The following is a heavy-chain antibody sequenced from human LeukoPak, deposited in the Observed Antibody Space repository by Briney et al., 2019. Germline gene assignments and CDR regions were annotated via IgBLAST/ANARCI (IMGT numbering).Heavy chain of an antibody. Sequence: ASVTVSCTPSGYTFSTYYMHWVRQAPGQRLEWMGWINAGNGNTKYSQKFQGRVTITRDTSASTAYMELSSLRSEDTAVYYCARDLRDCSSTSCYTGMGDYWGQGTLVTVSS. D-gene: IGHD2-2*02. CDR3: ARDLRDCSSTSCYTGMGDY. V-gene: IGHV1-3*01. CDR2: INAGNGNT. CDR1: GYTFSTYY. J-gene: IGHJ4*02.